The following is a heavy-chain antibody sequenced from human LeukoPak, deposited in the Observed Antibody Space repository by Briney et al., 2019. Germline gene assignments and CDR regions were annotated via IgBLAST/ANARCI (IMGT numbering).Heavy chain of an antibody. CDR2: IYTSGST. CDR3: ARLRAVALDY. Sequence: SQTLSLTCTVSGGSISSGSYYWSWIRQPAGKGLEWIGRIYTSGSTNYNPSLKSRVTISVDTSKNQFSLKLSSVTAADTAVYYCARLRAVALDYWGQGTLVTVSS. J-gene: IGHJ4*02. D-gene: IGHD6-19*01. V-gene: IGHV4-61*02. CDR1: GGSISSGSYY.